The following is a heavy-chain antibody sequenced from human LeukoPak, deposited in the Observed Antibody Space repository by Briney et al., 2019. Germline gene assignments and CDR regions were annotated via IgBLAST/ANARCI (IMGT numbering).Heavy chain of an antibody. D-gene: IGHD4-17*01. V-gene: IGHV3-23*01. CDR3: AKMASYGDYAYFDY. CDR1: GFTFIRYD. J-gene: IGHJ4*02. Sequence: GGSLRLSCAASGFTFIRYDMSWVRQAPGGGLEWVSTISNSDYSTYYGDSVKGRFTISRANSENTLYLQMNNLRAEDTAVYYCAKMASYGDYAYFDYWGQGTLVTVSS. CDR2: ISNSDYST.